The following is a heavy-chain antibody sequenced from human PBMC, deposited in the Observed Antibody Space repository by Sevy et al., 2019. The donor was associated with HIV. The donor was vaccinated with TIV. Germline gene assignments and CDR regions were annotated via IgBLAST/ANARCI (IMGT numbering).Heavy chain of an antibody. CDR3: ARGKREEWLLYLDN. V-gene: IGHV1-2*02. CDR1: GYTFAAYY. Sequence: ASVKVSCKTSGYTFAAYYMHWVRQPPGQGPEWLGWIYPNGGDTTFAQKFQGRVTVTMSTSINTVYMELNRLRSDDTAVYYCARGKREEWLLYLDNWGQGTLVTVSS. CDR2: IYPNGGDT. J-gene: IGHJ4*02. D-gene: IGHD3-3*01.